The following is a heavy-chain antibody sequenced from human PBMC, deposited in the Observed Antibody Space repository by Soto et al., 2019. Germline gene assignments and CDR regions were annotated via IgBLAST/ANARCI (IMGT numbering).Heavy chain of an antibody. D-gene: IGHD5-18*01. CDR1: VFTFISYE. V-gene: IGHV3-48*03. CDR3: ARDGYSYGLFDY. Sequence: GWSLRLACASSVFTFISYEMNWVRQAPGKGLEWVSYISSSGSTIYYADSVKGRFTISRDNAKNSLYLQMNSLRAEDTAVYYCARDGYSYGLFDYWGQGTLVTV. J-gene: IGHJ4*02. CDR2: ISSSGSTI.